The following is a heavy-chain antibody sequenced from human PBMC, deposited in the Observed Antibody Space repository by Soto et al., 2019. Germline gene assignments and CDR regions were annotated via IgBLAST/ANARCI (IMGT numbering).Heavy chain of an antibody. V-gene: IGHV1-69*04. CDR3: ARPTGDYYYGMDV. Sequence: ASVKVSCKASGGTFSSYAISWVRQAPGQGLEWMGRIIPILGIANYAQKFQGRVTITADKSTSTAYMELSSLRSEDTAVYYCARPTGDYYYGMDVWGQGTTVTVSS. CDR1: GGTFSSYA. CDR2: IIPILGIA. D-gene: IGHD1-1*01. J-gene: IGHJ6*02.